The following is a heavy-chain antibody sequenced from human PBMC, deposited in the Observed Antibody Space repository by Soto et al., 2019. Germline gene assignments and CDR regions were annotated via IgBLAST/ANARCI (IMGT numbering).Heavy chain of an antibody. D-gene: IGHD2-21*01. CDR3: AKGHVFVAPQNGRSFDS. V-gene: IGHV3-48*03. J-gene: IGHJ4*02. CDR1: GFTFSHFE. CDR2: ITSSGGTT. Sequence: PWRSFRLSCAASGFTFSHFEMSWVRQAQGKGLEWISYITSSGGTTYYADSVKGRFTISRDNTKNSLYLQMNSLRAEDTAVYYCAKGHVFVAPQNGRSFDSWGQGSLVTVSS.